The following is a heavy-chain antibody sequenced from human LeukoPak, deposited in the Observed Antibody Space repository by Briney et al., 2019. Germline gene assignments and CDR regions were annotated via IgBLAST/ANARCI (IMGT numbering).Heavy chain of an antibody. CDR3: AIRGVAYYFSYYGMVV. D-gene: IGHD5-12*01. CDR2: ICDSGGNT. Sequence: GGSLRLSCAVSGFTFSSYAMSWPRQAPGEGLEWVSSICDSGGNTYHRDPVKGRLTISRQHSKNTLYLQMNSLRAEDTAVYYCAIRGVAYYFSYYGMVVSG. CDR1: GFTFSSYA. J-gene: IGHJ6*02. V-gene: IGHV3-23*01.